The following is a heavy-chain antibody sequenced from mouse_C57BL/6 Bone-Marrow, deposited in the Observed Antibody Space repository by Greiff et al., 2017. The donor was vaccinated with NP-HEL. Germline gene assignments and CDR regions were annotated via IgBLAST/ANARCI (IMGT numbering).Heavy chain of an antibody. V-gene: IGHV7-1*01. J-gene: IGHJ3*01. CDR3: ARDDHYYGSSPFAY. CDR1: GFTFSDFY. D-gene: IGHD1-1*01. CDR2: SRNKANDYTT. Sequence: EVQVVESGGGLVQSGRSLRLSCATSGFTFSDFYMEWVRQAPGKGLEWIAASRNKANDYTTEYSASVKGRFIVSRDTSQSILYLQMNALRAEDTAIYYCARDDHYYGSSPFAYWGQGTLVTVSA.